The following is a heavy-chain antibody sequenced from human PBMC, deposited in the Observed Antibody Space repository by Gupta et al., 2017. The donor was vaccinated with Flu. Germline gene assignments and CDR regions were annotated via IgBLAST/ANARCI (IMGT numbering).Heavy chain of an antibody. D-gene: IGHD2-2*02. CDR2: IYYSGST. Sequence: QVQLQESGPGLVKPSETLSLTCTVTGGSSSSSLYWWAWIRQPPGKGLEWIGAIYYSGSTNYNPTLKNRVTISVDTSKNQFSLTLTSVTAADTAVYYCARTPLGSKYLPLYTAHHFDAWGQGTPVTVSS. J-gene: IGHJ5*02. V-gene: IGHV4-39*01. CDR1: GGSSSSSLYW. CDR3: ARTPLGSKYLPLYTAHHFDA.